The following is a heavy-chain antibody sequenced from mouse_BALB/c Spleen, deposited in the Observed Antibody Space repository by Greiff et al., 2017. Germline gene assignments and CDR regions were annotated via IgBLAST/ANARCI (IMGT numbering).Heavy chain of an antibody. CDR1: GFSLSTSGMG. J-gene: IGHJ2*01. D-gene: IGHD2-4*01. CDR2: IYWDDDK. CDR3: ARLSTVITTGYFDY. V-gene: IGHV8-12*01. Sequence: ESGPGILQPSQTLSLTCSFSGFSLSTSGMGVSWIRQPSGKGLEWLAHIYWDDDKRYNPSLKSRLTISKDTSRNQVFLKITSVDTADTATYDCARLSTVITTGYFDYWGQGTTLTVSS.